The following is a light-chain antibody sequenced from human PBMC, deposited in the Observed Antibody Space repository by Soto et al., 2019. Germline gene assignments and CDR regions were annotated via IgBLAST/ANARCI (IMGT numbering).Light chain of an antibody. Sequence: DIQMTQSPSSLSASFGDRVTITCRASQGIGVYLAWFQQKPGNAPKLLIYAASTLQSGVPSRCSGSGSGTDFTLTISGLQPEDVATYYCQKYNSAPLTFGGGTKVEIK. CDR3: QKYNSAPLT. J-gene: IGKJ4*01. CDR2: AAS. CDR1: QGIGVY. V-gene: IGKV1-27*01.